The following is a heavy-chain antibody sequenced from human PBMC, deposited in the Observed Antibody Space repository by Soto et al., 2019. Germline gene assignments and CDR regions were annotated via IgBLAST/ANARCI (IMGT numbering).Heavy chain of an antibody. Sequence: QVQLVQSGAEVKKPGASVKVSCKASGYTFTSYFMHWVRQAPGQGLEWMGMTNPSGGSAGYAQKFQGRVTMPRDTSTSTLYMELSSLRSEDTAVYYCARRILPGYYFDYWGQGTLVTVSS. J-gene: IGHJ4*02. D-gene: IGHD2-15*01. CDR2: TNPSGGSA. CDR3: ARRILPGYYFDY. V-gene: IGHV1-46*03. CDR1: GYTFTSYF.